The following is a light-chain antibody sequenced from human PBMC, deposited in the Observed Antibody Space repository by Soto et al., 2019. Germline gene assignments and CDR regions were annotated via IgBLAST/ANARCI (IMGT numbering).Light chain of an antibody. V-gene: IGLV2-14*01. CDR2: EVS. J-gene: IGLJ1*01. Sequence: QSVRTQPASMSGSPGRWITISCTRTTSDVGGYDYVSWYQQHAGKAPKLVIYEVSNRPSGVSNRFSGSKSGNTASLIISGLQSEDEADYYCSSYSSPSSRVFGTGTKVTVL. CDR3: SSYSSPSSRV. CDR1: TSDVGGYDY.